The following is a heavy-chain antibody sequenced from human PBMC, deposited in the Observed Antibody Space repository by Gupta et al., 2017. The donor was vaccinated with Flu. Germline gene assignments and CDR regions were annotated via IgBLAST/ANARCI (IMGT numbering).Heavy chain of an antibody. CDR2: MWYDGINK. D-gene: IGHD6-19*01. V-gene: IGHV3-33*01. J-gene: IGHJ4*02. CDR1: GFDFTSYG. CDR3: ARGARPGGQPGYVSVWDHFDY. Sequence: QVHLVESGGGVVQPGESLRLSCAASGFDFTSYGMHWVRQAPGKGLEWVAIMWYDGINKYYADSVKGRFAISRDNSNNTLFLQMNRLRADDTAVYFCARGARPGGQPGYVSVWDHFDYWGQGALVTVSS.